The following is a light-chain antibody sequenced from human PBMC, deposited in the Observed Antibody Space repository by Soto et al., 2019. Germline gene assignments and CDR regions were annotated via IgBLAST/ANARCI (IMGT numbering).Light chain of an antibody. CDR2: SNN. Sequence: QSVLTQPPSASGTPGQRVTISCSGSSCNIGSNTVNWYQQLPGTAPKLLIYSNNQRPSGVPDRFSGSKSGTSASLAISGLQSEDEDDYYCAAGDDSLNGDVVFGGGTTLTVL. CDR1: SCNIGSNT. CDR3: AAGDDSLNGDVV. J-gene: IGLJ2*01. V-gene: IGLV1-44*01.